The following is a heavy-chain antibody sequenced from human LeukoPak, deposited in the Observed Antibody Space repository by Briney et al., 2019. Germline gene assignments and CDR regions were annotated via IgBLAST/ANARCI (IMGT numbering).Heavy chain of an antibody. CDR1: GFTFSDYY. Sequence: GGSLRLSCAASGFTFSDYYMSWIRQAPGKGLEWVSYISSSGSTIYYADSVKGRFTISRDNAKNSLYLQMNSLRAEDTAVYYCARDLRFYGSGRRGRGYFDYWGQGTLVTVSS. J-gene: IGHJ4*02. D-gene: IGHD3-10*01. CDR2: ISSSGSTI. V-gene: IGHV3-11*01. CDR3: ARDLRFYGSGRRGRGYFDY.